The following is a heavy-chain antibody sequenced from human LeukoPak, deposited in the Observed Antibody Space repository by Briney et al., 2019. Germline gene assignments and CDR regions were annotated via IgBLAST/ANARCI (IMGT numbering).Heavy chain of an antibody. CDR3: ASGLRYFDLYY. J-gene: IGHJ4*02. CDR2: IFSSGSS. Sequence: SETLSLTCSVSGGSISSYSWSWIRQPAGKGLDWIGRIFSSGSSKYNPSLKSRVIMSVDTSKNQFSLKLSSVTAADTAVYYCASGLRYFDLYYWGQGTLVTVSS. V-gene: IGHV4-4*07. D-gene: IGHD3-9*01. CDR1: GGSISSYS.